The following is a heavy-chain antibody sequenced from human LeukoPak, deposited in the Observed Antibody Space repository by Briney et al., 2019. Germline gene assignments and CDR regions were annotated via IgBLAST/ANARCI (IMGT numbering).Heavy chain of an antibody. D-gene: IGHD3-3*01. CDR2: ISGSGGST. Sequence: GGSLRLSCAASGFTFSSYAMSWVRQAPGKGLEWVSAISGSGGSTYYADSVKGRFTISRDNSKNTLYLQMNSLRAEDTAVYYCAKDHHDFWSGYYYFDYWGQGTLVTVSP. CDR1: GFTFSSYA. CDR3: AKDHHDFWSGYYYFDY. J-gene: IGHJ4*02. V-gene: IGHV3-23*01.